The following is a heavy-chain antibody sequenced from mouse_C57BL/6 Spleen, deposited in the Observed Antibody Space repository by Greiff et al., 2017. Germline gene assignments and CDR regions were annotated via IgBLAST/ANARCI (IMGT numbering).Heavy chain of an antibody. V-gene: IGHV1-26*01. CDR3: AVLLLRDFDY. D-gene: IGHD1-1*01. J-gene: IGHJ2*01. CDR2: INPNNGGT. CDR1: GYTFTDYY. Sequence: EVKLQQSGPELVKPGASVKISCKASGYTFTDYYMNWVKQSHGKSLEWIGDINPNNGGTSYNQKFKGKATLTVDKSSSTAYMELRSLTSEDSAVYYCAVLLLRDFDYWGQGTTLTVSS.